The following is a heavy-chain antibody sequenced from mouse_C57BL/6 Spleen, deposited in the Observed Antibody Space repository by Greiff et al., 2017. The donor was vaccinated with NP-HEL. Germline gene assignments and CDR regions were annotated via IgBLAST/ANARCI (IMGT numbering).Heavy chain of an antibody. CDR2: IDPETGGT. CDR3: TRGTAQAVYLDY. CDR1: GYTFTDYE. J-gene: IGHJ2*01. V-gene: IGHV1-15*01. D-gene: IGHD3-2*02. Sequence: VQLQQSGAELVRPGASVTLSCKASGYTFTDYEMHWVKQTPVHGLEWIGAIDPETGGTAYNQKFKGKAILTADKSSSTAYMELSSLTSEDSAVYYCTRGTAQAVYLDYWGQGTTLTVSS.